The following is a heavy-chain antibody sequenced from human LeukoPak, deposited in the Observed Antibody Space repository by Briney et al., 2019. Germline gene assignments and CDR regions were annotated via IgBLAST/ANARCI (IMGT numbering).Heavy chain of an antibody. J-gene: IGHJ4*02. Sequence: GGSLRLSCAASGFTFSTYGMHWVRQAPGKGLEWVAVISSDGRNKNYADSVKGRFTISRDNSKNTLYLQMNSLRAEDTAVYYCAKVGPYSSSWYPDYWGQGTLVTVSS. V-gene: IGHV3-30*18. CDR1: GFTFSTYG. D-gene: IGHD6-13*01. CDR2: ISSDGRNK. CDR3: AKVGPYSSSWYPDY.